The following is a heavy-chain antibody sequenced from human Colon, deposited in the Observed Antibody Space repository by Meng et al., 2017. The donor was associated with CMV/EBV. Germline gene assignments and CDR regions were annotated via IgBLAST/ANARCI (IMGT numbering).Heavy chain of an antibody. CDR1: GGTISSSIYY. Sequence: LQELGPGLVKPSETLSLPCTVSGGTISSSIYYWGWIRQSPGKGLEWIGSIYYTGSTYDNPSLRSRVTTSVDTSKNQFSLKLSSVTAADTAVYFCARSYYFDNSGYYHLLDFDYWGQGTLVTVSS. CDR2: IYYTGST. J-gene: IGHJ4*02. D-gene: IGHD3-22*01. CDR3: ARSYYFDNSGYYHLLDFDY. V-gene: IGHV4-39*07.